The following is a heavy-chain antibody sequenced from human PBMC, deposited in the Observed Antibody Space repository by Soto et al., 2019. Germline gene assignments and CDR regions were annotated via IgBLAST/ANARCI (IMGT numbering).Heavy chain of an antibody. CDR1: GGSISSYY. V-gene: IGHV4-59*01. CDR3: ARVPPDILTGYYNYYFDY. CDR2: IYYSGST. J-gene: IGHJ4*02. D-gene: IGHD3-9*01. Sequence: SETLSLTCTVSGGSISSYYWSWIRQPPGKGLEWIGYIYYSGSTNYNPSLKSRVTISVDTSKNQFSLKLSSVTAADTAVYYCARVPPDILTGYYNYYFDYWGQGTLVTVSS.